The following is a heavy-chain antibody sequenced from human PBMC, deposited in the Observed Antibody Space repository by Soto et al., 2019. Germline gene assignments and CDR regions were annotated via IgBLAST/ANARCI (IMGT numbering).Heavy chain of an antibody. CDR3: ARGWVYGMDV. Sequence: SETLSLTCTVSGDSMRSESYYWGWIRQSPGKGLEWIGSMYYSGATYYGPSLKSRVTISVDTSKNQFSLKLSSVTAADTAVYYCARGWVYGMDVWGQGTTVTVSS. CDR1: GDSMRSESYY. CDR2: MYYSGAT. J-gene: IGHJ6*02. D-gene: IGHD6-19*01. V-gene: IGHV4-39*01.